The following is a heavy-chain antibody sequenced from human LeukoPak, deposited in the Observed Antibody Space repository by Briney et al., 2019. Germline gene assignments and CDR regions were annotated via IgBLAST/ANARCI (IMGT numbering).Heavy chain of an antibody. CDR2: ISSSSSYI. CDR1: GFTFSSYS. V-gene: IGHV3-21*01. CDR3: ARDQGYCSSTSCYAHYFDN. D-gene: IGHD2-2*01. J-gene: IGHJ4*02. Sequence: GGSLRLSCAASGFTFSSYSMNWVRQAPGKGLEWVSSISSSSSYIYYADSVKGRFTISRDNAKNSLYLQMNSLRAEDTAVYYCARDQGYCSSTSCYAHYFDNWGQGTLVTVSS.